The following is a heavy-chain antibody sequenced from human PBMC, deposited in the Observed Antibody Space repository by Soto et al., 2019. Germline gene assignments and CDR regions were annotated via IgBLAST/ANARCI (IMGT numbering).Heavy chain of an antibody. CDR3: ARHSGHLEMATITGFDY. V-gene: IGHV4-39*01. D-gene: IGHD5-12*01. Sequence: SETLSLTCTVSGGFIISSSYYWGWIRQPPGKGLEWIGSIYYSGSTYYNPSLKSRVTISVDTSKNQFSLKLSSVTAADTAVYYCARHSGHLEMATITGFDYWGQGTLVTVSS. J-gene: IGHJ4*02. CDR2: IYYSGST. CDR1: GGFIISSSYY.